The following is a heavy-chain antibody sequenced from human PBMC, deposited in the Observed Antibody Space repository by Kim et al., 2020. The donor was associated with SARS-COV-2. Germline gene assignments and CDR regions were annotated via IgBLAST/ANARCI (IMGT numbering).Heavy chain of an antibody. CDR2: ISGIDVTT. J-gene: IGHJ4*02. V-gene: IGHV3-23*01. Sequence: GGSLRLSCAASGFTFSNFAMTWVRQAPGKGLEWVSTISGIDVTTTYADSVKGRFTISRDNSKNTLYLQMNSLRADDTAVYYCAKFSQTYYYWFDYWGQGTLVTLSS. D-gene: IGHD3-22*01. CDR1: GFTFSNFA. CDR3: AKFSQTYYYWFDY.